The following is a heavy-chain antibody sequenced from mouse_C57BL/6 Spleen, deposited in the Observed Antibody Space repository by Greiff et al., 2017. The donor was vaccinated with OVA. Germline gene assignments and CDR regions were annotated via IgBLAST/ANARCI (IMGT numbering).Heavy chain of an antibody. D-gene: IGHD2-5*01. J-gene: IGHJ4*01. CDR2: IDPSDSET. CDR3: AGSNYGGYAMDY. Sequence: QVQLQQPGAELVRPGSSVKLSCKASGYTFTSYWMHWVKQRPIQGLEWIGNIDPSDSETHYNQKFKDKATLTVEKSSSTAYMQRSSLTSEDSAVYYCAGSNYGGYAMDYWGQGTSVTVSS. V-gene: IGHV1-52*01. CDR1: GYTFTSYW.